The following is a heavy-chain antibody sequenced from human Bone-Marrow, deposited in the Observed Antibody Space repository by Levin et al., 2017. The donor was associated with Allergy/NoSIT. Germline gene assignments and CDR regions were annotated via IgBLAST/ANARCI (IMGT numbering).Heavy chain of an antibody. V-gene: IGHV3-23*01. CDR1: GFTFSSYA. J-gene: IGHJ4*02. D-gene: IGHD3-22*01. Sequence: PGGSLRLSCAASGFTFSSYAMSWVRQAPGKGLEWVSAISGSGGSTYYADSVKGRFTISRDNSKNTLYLQMNSLRAEDTAVYYCAKRSDVSITMIVVVTYFDYWGQGTLVTVSS. CDR2: ISGSGGST. CDR3: AKRSDVSITMIVVVTYFDY.